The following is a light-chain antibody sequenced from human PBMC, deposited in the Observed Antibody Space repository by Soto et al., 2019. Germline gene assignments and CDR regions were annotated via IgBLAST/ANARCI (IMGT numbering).Light chain of an antibody. CDR2: DNN. J-gene: IGLJ1*01. V-gene: IGLV1-51*01. CDR1: SSNIGNNY. CDR3: VKWDSSMXAGV. Sequence: QSSLTQPPSVSAAPVQKVTISCSGSSSNIGNNYVSWYQQLPVTAPKLLIYDNNKRPSGIPDRFSCSKSGTSATLGITGLKTGDEADYYCVKWDSSMXAGVCGTGTKV.